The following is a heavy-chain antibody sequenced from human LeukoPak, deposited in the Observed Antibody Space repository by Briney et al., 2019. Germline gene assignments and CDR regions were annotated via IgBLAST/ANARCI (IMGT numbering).Heavy chain of an antibody. V-gene: IGHV1-2*02. CDR1: GYTFTAYH. CDR3: ARDETAATGIAMDV. J-gene: IGHJ6*02. CDR2: INLNSGVT. Sequence: ASVTVSCEASGYTFTAYHFHWVRLAPGQGLEWMGWINLNSGVTRYAQKFQDRVTMTRDTSITTAYMELSRLRSDDTAVYYCARDETAATGIAMDVWGQGTTVTVSS. D-gene: IGHD6-13*01.